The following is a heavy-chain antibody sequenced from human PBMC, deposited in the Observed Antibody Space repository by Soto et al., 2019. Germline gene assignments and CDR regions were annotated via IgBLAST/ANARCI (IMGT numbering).Heavy chain of an antibody. Sequence: PGGSLRLSCAASGFTFSSYAMSWVRQAPGRGLEWVSAISGGGGSTYYADSVKGRFTISRDNSKNTLYLQMNSLRPEDTAVYYCAKDRVKIGYVFDYWGQGTLVTVSS. CDR2: ISGGGGST. J-gene: IGHJ4*02. D-gene: IGHD2-2*01. CDR1: GFTFSSYA. CDR3: AKDRVKIGYVFDY. V-gene: IGHV3-23*01.